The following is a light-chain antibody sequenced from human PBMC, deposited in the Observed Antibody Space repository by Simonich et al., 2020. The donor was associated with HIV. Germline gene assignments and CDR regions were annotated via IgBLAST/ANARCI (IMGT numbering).Light chain of an antibody. CDR2: DDN. CDR3: QVWDSSSDHVV. CDR1: NIGSES. V-gene: IGLV3-21*03. J-gene: IGLJ3*02. Sequence: SEVLTQPPSVSVATGKTARLTCGEKNIGSESFHWYQQKAGQAPVMVVYDDNDMPSWIPDRFSGSNSGNTATLSISRVEAGDEADYYCQVWDSSSDHVVFGGGTKLTVL.